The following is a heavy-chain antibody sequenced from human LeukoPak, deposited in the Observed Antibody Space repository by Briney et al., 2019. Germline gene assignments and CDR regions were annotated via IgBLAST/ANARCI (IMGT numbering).Heavy chain of an antibody. V-gene: IGHV4-59*01. CDR2: IYYSGST. CDR1: GGSISSYY. Sequence: SETLSLTCTVSGGSISSYYWSLIRQPPGKGLEWIGYIYYSGSTNYNPSLKSRVTISVDTSKNQFSLKLSSVTAADTAVYYCARAPRFYYYYMDVWGKGTTVTVSS. J-gene: IGHJ6*03. CDR3: ARAPRFYYYYMDV.